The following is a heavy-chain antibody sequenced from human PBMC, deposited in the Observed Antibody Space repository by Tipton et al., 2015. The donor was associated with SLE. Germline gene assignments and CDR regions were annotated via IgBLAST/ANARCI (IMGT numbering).Heavy chain of an antibody. Sequence: VQLVQSGGGLVKPGGSLRLSCAASGFTFSSYSMNWVRQAPGKGLEGASSISSSSSYIYYADSVKGRFTISRDNSKNTVYLQMNSRRAEDTAVYYCAKGTIWGAVEYWGQGTQVTVSS. CDR1: GFTFSSYS. CDR3: AKGTIWGAVEY. D-gene: IGHD3-16*01. V-gene: IGHV3-21*04. J-gene: IGHJ4*02. CDR2: ISSSSSYI.